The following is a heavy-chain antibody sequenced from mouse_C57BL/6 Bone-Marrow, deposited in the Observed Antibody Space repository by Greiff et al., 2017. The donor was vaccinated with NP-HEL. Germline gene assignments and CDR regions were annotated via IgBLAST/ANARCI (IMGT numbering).Heavy chain of an antibody. CDR3: ARSQLGSGDY. V-gene: IGHV1-82*01. Sequence: VQLKQSGPELVKPGASVKISCKASGYAFSSSWMNWVKQRPGKGLEWIGRIYPGDGDTNYNGKFKGKATLTADKSSSTAYMQLSSLTSEDSAVYFCARSQLGSGDYWGQGTTLTVSS. J-gene: IGHJ2*01. CDR2: IYPGDGDT. CDR1: GYAFSSSW. D-gene: IGHD4-1*02.